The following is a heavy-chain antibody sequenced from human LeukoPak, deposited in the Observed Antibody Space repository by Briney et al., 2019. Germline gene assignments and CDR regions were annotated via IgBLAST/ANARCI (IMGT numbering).Heavy chain of an antibody. CDR2: ISGSGGST. CDR3: AKVSYHYYGSGSYVLDY. V-gene: IGHV3-23*01. CDR1: GFTFSRYA. Sequence: GGSLRLSCAASGFTFSRYAMSWVRQAPGKGLDRVSAISGSGGSTYYADSVKGRFTISRDNSKNTLYLQMNSLRAEDTAVFYCAKVSYHYYGSGSYVLDYWGQGTLVTVSS. D-gene: IGHD3-10*01. J-gene: IGHJ4*02.